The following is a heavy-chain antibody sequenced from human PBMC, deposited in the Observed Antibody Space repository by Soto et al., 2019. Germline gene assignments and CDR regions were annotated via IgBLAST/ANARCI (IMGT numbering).Heavy chain of an antibody. V-gene: IGHV3-33*01. Sequence: QVQLVESGGGVVQPGRSLRLSCAASGFTFSSYGMHWVRQAPGKGLEWVAVIWYDGSNKYYADSVKGRFTISRDNSKNTLYLQMNSLRAEDTAVYYCARDLGYCSGGSCRDQYFDYWGQGTLVTVSS. J-gene: IGHJ4*02. CDR1: GFTFSSYG. CDR3: ARDLGYCSGGSCRDQYFDY. D-gene: IGHD2-15*01. CDR2: IWYDGSNK.